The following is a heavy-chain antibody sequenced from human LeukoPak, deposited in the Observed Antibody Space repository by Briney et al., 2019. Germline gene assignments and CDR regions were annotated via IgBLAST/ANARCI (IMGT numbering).Heavy chain of an antibody. J-gene: IGHJ4*02. V-gene: IGHV3-21*01. D-gene: IGHD3-10*01. CDR2: ISSSAYI. Sequence: GGSLRLSCAASGFTFSSYSMNWLRQAPGKGLEWVSSISSSAYIYQADSVKGRFTVSRDNAKNSLYLQMNSLRAEDTAVYYCGRVALFYGSGRPNPPDYWGQGTLVIVSS. CDR1: GFTFSSYS. CDR3: GRVALFYGSGRPNPPDY.